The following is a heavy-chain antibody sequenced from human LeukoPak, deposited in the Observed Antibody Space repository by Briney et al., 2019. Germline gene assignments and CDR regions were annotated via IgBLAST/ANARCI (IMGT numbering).Heavy chain of an antibody. J-gene: IGHJ3*02. CDR3: ARGAASFSDAFDI. D-gene: IGHD6-13*01. CDR1: GGTFSSYA. Sequence: ASVKVSCKASGGTFSSYAISWVRQAPGQGLEWVGGIIPIFGTAKYAQNFQGRVTITADESTRTAYLQWSSLKASDTAMYYCARGAASFSDAFDIWGQGTMVTVSS. V-gene: IGHV1-69*01. CDR2: IIPIFGTA.